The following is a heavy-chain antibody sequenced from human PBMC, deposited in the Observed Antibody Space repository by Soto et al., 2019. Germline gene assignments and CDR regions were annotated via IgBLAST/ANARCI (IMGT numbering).Heavy chain of an antibody. CDR1: GFTVSSYA. Sequence: QVQLVESGGGVVQPGRSLRLSCAASGFTVSSYAMHWVRQAPGKGLEWVAVISYDGSNKYYADSVKGRFTISRDNSKNTLYLQMDSLRAEDTAVYYLARDREGGWLVISHDVDYWGQGTLLTVSS. J-gene: IGHJ4*02. CDR2: ISYDGSNK. D-gene: IGHD6-19*01. V-gene: IGHV3-30-3*01. CDR3: ARDREGGWLVISHDVDY.